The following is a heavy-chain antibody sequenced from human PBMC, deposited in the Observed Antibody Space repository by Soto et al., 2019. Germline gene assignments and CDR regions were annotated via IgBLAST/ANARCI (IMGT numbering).Heavy chain of an antibody. CDR1: GFTFSSYG. Sequence: QVQLVESGGGVVQPGRSLRLSCAASGFTFSSYGMHWVRQAPGKGLEWVAVIWYDGSNKYYADSVKGRFTISRDNSKNTLYLQMNSLRAEDTAVYYGARGFRQLADLDYWGQGTLVTVSS. D-gene: IGHD6-6*01. J-gene: IGHJ4*02. CDR3: ARGFRQLADLDY. CDR2: IWYDGSNK. V-gene: IGHV3-33*01.